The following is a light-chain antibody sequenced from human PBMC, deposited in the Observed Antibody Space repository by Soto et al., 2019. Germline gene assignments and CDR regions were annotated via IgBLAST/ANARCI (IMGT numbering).Light chain of an antibody. V-gene: IGLV2-11*01. Sequence: QSALTQPRSVSGSPGQSVAISCTGTTSDVGGYDYVSWYQQHPGKAPELIIFDVTKRPSGVPDRFSGSKSGNTASLTISGIQAEDEADYFCCSYAGDFYVFGSGTKLTVL. J-gene: IGLJ1*01. CDR1: TSDVGGYDY. CDR3: CSYAGDFYV. CDR2: DVT.